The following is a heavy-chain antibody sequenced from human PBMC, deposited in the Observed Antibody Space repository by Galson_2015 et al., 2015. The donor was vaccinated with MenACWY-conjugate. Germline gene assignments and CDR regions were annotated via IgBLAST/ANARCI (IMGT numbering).Heavy chain of an antibody. CDR3: AREYHYYGSGSYGMDV. CDR2: INPNSGGT. V-gene: IGHV1-2*04. D-gene: IGHD3-10*01. CDR1: GYTFTGYY. J-gene: IGHJ6*02. Sequence: SVKVSCKASGYTFTGYYMHWVRQAAGQGLEWMGWINPNSGGTNYAQKFQGWVTMTRDTSISTAYMEQSRLRSDDTAVYYCAREYHYYGSGSYGMDVWGQGTTVTVSS.